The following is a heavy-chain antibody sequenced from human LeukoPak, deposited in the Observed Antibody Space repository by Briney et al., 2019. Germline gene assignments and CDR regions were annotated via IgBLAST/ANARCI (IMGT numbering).Heavy chain of an antibody. CDR1: GFTFSSYA. CDR2: ISGSGGST. Sequence: PGGSLRLSRAASGFTFSSYAMSWVRQAPGKGLEWVSAISGSGGSTYYADSVKGRFTISRDNSKNTLYLQMNSLRAEDTAVYYCAKGPAPIAVAGTDYWGQGTLVTVSS. D-gene: IGHD6-19*01. V-gene: IGHV3-23*01. J-gene: IGHJ4*02. CDR3: AKGPAPIAVAGTDY.